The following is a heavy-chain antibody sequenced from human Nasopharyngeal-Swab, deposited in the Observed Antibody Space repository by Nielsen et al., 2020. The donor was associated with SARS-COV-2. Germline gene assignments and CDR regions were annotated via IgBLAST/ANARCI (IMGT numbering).Heavy chain of an antibody. CDR2: IATAGDT. Sequence: GGSLRLSCAASGFSFSSYDLHWVRQVTGKGLEWVSAIATAGDTYYAGSVKRRFTISRENAKNSLYLQMNRLRAEDTAVYYCARCYEVAARDDWFDPWGQGTLVTVSS. CDR3: ARCYEVAARDDWFDP. CDR1: GFSFSSYD. V-gene: IGHV3-13*01. J-gene: IGHJ5*02. D-gene: IGHD6-13*01.